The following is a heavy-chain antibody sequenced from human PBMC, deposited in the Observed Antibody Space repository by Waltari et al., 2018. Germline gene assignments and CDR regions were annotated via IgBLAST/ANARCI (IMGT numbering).Heavy chain of an antibody. D-gene: IGHD5-12*01. J-gene: IGHJ4*02. V-gene: IGHV5-51*01. CDR1: GYSFTSYW. CDR3: ASNSWVPGYSGYDHFDY. Sequence: EVQLVQSGAEVKKPGESLKISCKGSGYSFTSYWIGWVRQMPGKGLEWMGIIYPGDSDTRYIPSVQGQVTISADKSINTAYLQWSSLKASDTAMYYCASNSWVPGYSGYDHFDYWGQGTLVTVSS. CDR2: IYPGDSDT.